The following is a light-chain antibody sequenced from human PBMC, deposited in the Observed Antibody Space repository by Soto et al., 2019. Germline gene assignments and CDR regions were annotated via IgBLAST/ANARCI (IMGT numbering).Light chain of an antibody. J-gene: IGLJ3*02. CDR1: SGHSSYA. V-gene: IGLV4-69*01. CDR3: QTWGTGSWV. Sequence: SLGASVKLTCTLSSGHSSYAIAWHQQQPEKGPRYLMKLNSDGSHSKGDGIPDRFSGSSSGAERYLTISSLQSEDEADYYCQTWGTGSWVFGGGTKVTVL. CDR2: LNSDGSH.